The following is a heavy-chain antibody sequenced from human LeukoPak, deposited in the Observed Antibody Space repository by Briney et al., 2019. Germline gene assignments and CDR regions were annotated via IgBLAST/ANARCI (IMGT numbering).Heavy chain of an antibody. V-gene: IGHV1-18*01. CDR1: GYTFTSYG. Sequence: ASVKVSCKASGYTFTSYGISWVRQAPGQGLEWMGWISAYNGNTNYAQKFQGRVTITADESTSTAYMELSSLRSEDTAVYYCALYCSGGSCYPVELDYWGQGTLVTVSS. CDR2: ISAYNGNT. D-gene: IGHD2-15*01. CDR3: ALYCSGGSCYPVELDY. J-gene: IGHJ4*02.